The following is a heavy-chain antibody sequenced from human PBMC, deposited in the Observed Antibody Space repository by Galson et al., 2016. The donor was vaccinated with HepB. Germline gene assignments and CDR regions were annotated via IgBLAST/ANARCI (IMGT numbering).Heavy chain of an antibody. CDR2: ISDSGHTI. CDR3: ARTRRDRYYYGSGTFTNAFDL. CDR1: GFIVSNDY. D-gene: IGHD3-10*01. J-gene: IGHJ3*01. V-gene: IGHV3-11*04. Sequence: LRLSCAASGFIVSNDYMNWVRQAPGKGLEWVSYISDSGHTIYYADSVRGRFTISRDNAKSSVNLQMNSLRAEDTAVYFCARTRRDRYYYGSGTFTNAFDLWGQGTVVSVSS.